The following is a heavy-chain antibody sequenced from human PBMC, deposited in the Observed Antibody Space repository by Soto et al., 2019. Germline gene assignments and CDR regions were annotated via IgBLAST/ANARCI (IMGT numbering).Heavy chain of an antibody. CDR3: AKSFDYYYYGMDV. Sequence: PGGSLRLSCAASGFTFSSYAMHWVRQAPGKGLEWVAVISYDGSNKYYADSVKGRFTISRDNSKNTLYLQMNSLRAEDTAVYYCAKSFDYYYYGMDVWGQGTTVTVSS. CDR2: ISYDGSNK. CDR1: GFTFSSYA. D-gene: IGHD3-10*01. V-gene: IGHV3-30-3*01. J-gene: IGHJ6*02.